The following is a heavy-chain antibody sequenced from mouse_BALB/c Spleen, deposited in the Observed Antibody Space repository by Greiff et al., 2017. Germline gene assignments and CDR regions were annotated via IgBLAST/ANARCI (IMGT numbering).Heavy chain of an antibody. CDR3: ARKGNSPMDY. J-gene: IGHJ4*01. V-gene: IGHV1-54*01. CDR1: GYAFTNYL. CDR2: INPGSGGT. Sequence: VKLMESGAELVRPGTSVKVSCKASGYAFTNYLIEWVKQRPGQGLEWIGVINPGSGGTNYNEKFKGKATLTADKSSSTAYMQLSSLTSDDSAVYFCARKGNSPMDYWGQGTSVTVSS. D-gene: IGHD2-1*01.